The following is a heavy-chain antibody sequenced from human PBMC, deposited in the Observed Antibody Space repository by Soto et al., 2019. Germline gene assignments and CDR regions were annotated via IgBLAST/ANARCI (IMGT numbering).Heavy chain of an antibody. CDR3: ARDRNYYYDSSGYYFYYYYYGMDV. CDR1: GYTFTSYC. Sequence: ASVKVSCKASGYTFTSYCISWVLQAPGEGLEWMGWISAYNGNTNYAQKLQGRVTMTTDTSTSTAYMELRSLRSDDTAVYYCARDRNYYYDSSGYYFYYYYYGMDVWGQGTTVTVSS. V-gene: IGHV1-18*04. CDR2: ISAYNGNT. D-gene: IGHD3-22*01. J-gene: IGHJ6*02.